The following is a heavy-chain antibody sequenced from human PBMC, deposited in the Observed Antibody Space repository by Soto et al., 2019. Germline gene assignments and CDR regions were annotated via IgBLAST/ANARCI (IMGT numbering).Heavy chain of an antibody. D-gene: IGHD3-22*01. CDR3: ARGPIVAVAHVDY. V-gene: IGHV3-30*04. J-gene: IGHJ4*02. CDR1: GFTFNTYP. CDR2: VSADGKHE. Sequence: PWGSLRLSCAASGFTFNTYPMHWVRQAPGKGLEWVAAVSADGKHEFYADSVKGRFTISRDNSKDTLYLQMNSLRIDDTALYYCARGPIVAVAHVDYWGQGTLVTVSS.